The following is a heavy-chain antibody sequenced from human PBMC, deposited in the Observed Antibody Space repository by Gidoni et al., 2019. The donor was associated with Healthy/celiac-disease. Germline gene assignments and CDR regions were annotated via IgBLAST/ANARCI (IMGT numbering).Heavy chain of an antibody. Sequence: HVQRVQSGVEVPKPGASVKVSCRPSGYTFTGYFMHWGRQAPGQVREWTGRINPNSGGTNYAQKFQGRVTMTRDTSISTAYMELSRLRSDDTAVYYCARVRVPFAFDIWGQGTMVTVSS. D-gene: IGHD3-10*01. CDR1: GYTFTGYF. J-gene: IGHJ3*02. CDR3: ARVRVPFAFDI. V-gene: IGHV1-2*06. CDR2: INPNSGGT.